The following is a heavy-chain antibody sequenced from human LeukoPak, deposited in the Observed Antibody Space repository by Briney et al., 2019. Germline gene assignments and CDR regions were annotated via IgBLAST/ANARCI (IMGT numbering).Heavy chain of an antibody. CDR3: ARERGYSNYVIDY. D-gene: IGHD4-11*01. J-gene: IGHJ4*02. V-gene: IGHV1-69*04. CDR2: IIPTLGIA. Sequence: GSSVKVSCKASGGTFSSYTISWVRQAPGQGLEWMGRIIPTLGIANYAQKFQGRVTITADKSTSTAYMELSSLRSEDTAVYYCARERGYSNYVIDYWGQGTLATVSS. CDR1: GGTFSSYT.